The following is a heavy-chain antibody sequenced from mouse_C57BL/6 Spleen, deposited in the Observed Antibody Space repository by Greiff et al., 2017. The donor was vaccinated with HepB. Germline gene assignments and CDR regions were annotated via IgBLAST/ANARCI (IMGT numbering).Heavy chain of an antibody. V-gene: IGHV6-3*01. D-gene: IGHD5-1*01. J-gene: IGHJ1*03. CDR3: TGSTWYFDV. CDR2: IRLKSDNYAT. Sequence: DVKLQESGGGLVQPGGSMKLSCVASGFTFSNYWMNWVRQSPEKGLEWVAQIRLKSDNYATHYAESVKGRFTISRDDSKSSVYLQMKNLRAEDTGIYYCTGSTWYFDVWGTGTTVTVSS. CDR1: GFTFSNYW.